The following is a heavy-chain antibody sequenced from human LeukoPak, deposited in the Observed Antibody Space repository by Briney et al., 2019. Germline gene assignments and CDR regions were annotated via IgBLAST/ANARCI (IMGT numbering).Heavy chain of an antibody. D-gene: IGHD5-12*01. J-gene: IGHJ4*02. CDR1: GFTFSIYW. CDR3: ARVGQAGYVGYPLDY. CDR2: INSDGGST. Sequence: GGSLRLSCAASGFTFSIYWMHWVRQAPGKGLMWVSRINSDGGSTSYADSVKGRFTISRDNAKNTLYLQMNSLRAEDTAVFYCARVGQAGYVGYPLDYRGQGTLVTVSS. V-gene: IGHV3-74*01.